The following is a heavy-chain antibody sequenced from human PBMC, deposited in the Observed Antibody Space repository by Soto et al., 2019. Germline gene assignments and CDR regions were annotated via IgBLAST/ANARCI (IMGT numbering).Heavy chain of an antibody. V-gene: IGHV3-11*01. CDR3: ASHHSSGWLYFDS. CDR1: GFTVSGND. CDR2: IGSSGRAI. J-gene: IGHJ4*02. D-gene: IGHD6-19*01. Sequence: QLQLLESGGDLVKPGGSLRLSCAASGFTVSGNDLSWIRQAPGKGLEWVSSIGSSGRAIYYADSVKGRFTISRDNTKDSLYLPMSSLRANDTAIYYCASHHSSGWLYFDSWGQGTLVTVSS.